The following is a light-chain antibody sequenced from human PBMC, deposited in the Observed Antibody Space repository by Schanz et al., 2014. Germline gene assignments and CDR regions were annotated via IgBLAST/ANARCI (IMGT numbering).Light chain of an antibody. CDR2: GAS. CDR3: QHYSLSPL. Sequence: EIVLTQSPATLSLSPGERATLSCRASQPVSSFLAWYQQKPGQAPRLLIYGASRRATGIPDRFSGSGSGTDFTLTISRLEPEDFAVYYCQHYSLSPLFGQGTKVDI. V-gene: IGKV3-20*01. J-gene: IGKJ1*01. CDR1: QPVSSF.